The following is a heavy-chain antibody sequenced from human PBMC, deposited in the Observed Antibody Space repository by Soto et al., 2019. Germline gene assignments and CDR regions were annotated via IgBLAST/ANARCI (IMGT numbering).Heavy chain of an antibody. V-gene: IGHV3-49*04. Sequence: LRLSCTASGFTFGDYAMSWVRQAPGKGLEWVGFIRSKAYGGTTEYAASVKGRFTISRDDSKSIAYLQMNSLKTEDTAVYYCTRCSGGSRYYFDYWGQGTLVTVSS. D-gene: IGHD2-15*01. J-gene: IGHJ4*02. CDR1: GFTFGDYA. CDR3: TRCSGGSRYYFDY. CDR2: IRSKAYGGTT.